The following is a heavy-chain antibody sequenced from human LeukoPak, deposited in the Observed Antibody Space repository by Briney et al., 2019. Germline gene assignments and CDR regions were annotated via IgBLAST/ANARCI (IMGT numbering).Heavy chain of an antibody. J-gene: IGHJ4*02. CDR3: AREARYCSSSSCDYFDY. V-gene: IGHV3-21*01. Sequence: GGSLRLSCAASGFTFSRYTMNWVRQAPGKGLEWISSISSSGYYIYQADSVKGRFTISRDNAKNSLYLQMNSLRAEDTAVYYCAREARYCSSSSCDYFDYWGQGTLVTVSS. CDR1: GFTFSRYT. D-gene: IGHD2-2*01. CDR2: ISSSGYYI.